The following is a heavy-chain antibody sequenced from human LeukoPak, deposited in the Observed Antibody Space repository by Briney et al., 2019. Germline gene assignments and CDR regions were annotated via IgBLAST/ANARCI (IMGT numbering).Heavy chain of an antibody. V-gene: IGHV3-74*01. J-gene: IGHJ4*02. CDR3: VIGGTYGSGS. CDR1: GFPFANTW. Sequence: PGGSLRLSCAASGFPFANTWMHWVRQAPGNGLVWVSLITGDGSSSNYADSVKGRFTISRDNAKNTLYLQMHSLRTEDTAVYYCVIGGTYGSGSWGQGTLVTVSS. CDR2: ITGDGSSS. D-gene: IGHD3-10*01.